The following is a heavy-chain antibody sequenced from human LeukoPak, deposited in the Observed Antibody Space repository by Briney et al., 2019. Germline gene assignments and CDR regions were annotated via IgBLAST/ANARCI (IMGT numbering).Heavy chain of an antibody. J-gene: IGHJ4*02. V-gene: IGHV3-7*01. CDR1: KFTISNYW. Sequence: GGSLRLSCTASKFTISNYWMTWVRQAPGKGLEWVANIKQDGSEKYYVDSVKGRFTISRDNAKNSLYLQMNSLRAEDTAVYYCARDLYRIVVVPHYFDYWGQGTLVTVSS. CDR2: IKQDGSEK. CDR3: ARDLYRIVVVPHYFDY. D-gene: IGHD3-22*01.